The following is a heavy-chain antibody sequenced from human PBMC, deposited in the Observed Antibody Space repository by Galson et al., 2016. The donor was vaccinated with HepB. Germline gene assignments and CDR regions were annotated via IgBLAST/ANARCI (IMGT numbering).Heavy chain of an antibody. CDR1: GFRFSIYN. Sequence: SLRLSCAASGFRFSIYNMNWVRQAPGKGLEWISYIGSSGNTIHYADSVRGRFTISRDTAKNSLFLRMDSLRAEDTAFYYCARGDVVGAESFDYWGRGTLVTVSS. J-gene: IGHJ4*02. V-gene: IGHV3-48*01. D-gene: IGHD1-26*01. CDR3: ARGDVVGAESFDY. CDR2: IGSSGNTI.